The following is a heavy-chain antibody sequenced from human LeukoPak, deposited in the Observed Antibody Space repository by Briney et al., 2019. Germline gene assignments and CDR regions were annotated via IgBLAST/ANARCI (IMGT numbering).Heavy chain of an antibody. CDR3: ATGKAVVFEAYLDY. J-gene: IGHJ4*02. CDR1: GYTLTELS. D-gene: IGHD3-10*01. V-gene: IGHV1-24*01. Sequence: ASVKVSCKVSGYTLTELSMHWVRQAPGKGLEWMGGFDPEDGETIYAQKFQGRVTMTEDTSTDTAYMELSSLRSEDTAVYYCATGKAVVFEAYLDYWGQGTLVTVSS. CDR2: FDPEDGET.